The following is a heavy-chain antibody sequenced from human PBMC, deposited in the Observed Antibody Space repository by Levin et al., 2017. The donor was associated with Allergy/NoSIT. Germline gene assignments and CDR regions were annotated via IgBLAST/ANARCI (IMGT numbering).Heavy chain of an antibody. CDR2: IYYSGST. CDR1: GGSISSSSYY. Sequence: KTGGSLRLSCTVSGGSISSSSYYWGWIRQPPGKGLEWIGNIYYSGSTYYNPSLKSRVTISVDTSKNQFSLKLSSVNAADTAVYYCARRSYDYGGHTVFDHWGQGTLVTVSS. V-gene: IGHV4-39*01. J-gene: IGHJ5*02. CDR3: ARRSYDYGGHTVFDH. D-gene: IGHD4-23*01.